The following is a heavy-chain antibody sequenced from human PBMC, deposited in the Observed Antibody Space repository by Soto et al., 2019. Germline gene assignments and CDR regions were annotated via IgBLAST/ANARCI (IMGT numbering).Heavy chain of an antibody. V-gene: IGHV4-39*01. CDR3: AGHSPIGNNWSFFDY. Sequence: SETLSLTCTVSGGSISSSSYYWGWIRQPPGKGLEWIGSIYYSGSTYYNPSLKRRVTISVDTSKNRFALKVRSVTAADTAVYYLAGHSPIGNNWSFFDYWPQGTLVTVPS. CDR2: IYYSGST. D-gene: IGHD1-1*01. CDR1: GGSISSSSYY. J-gene: IGHJ4*02.